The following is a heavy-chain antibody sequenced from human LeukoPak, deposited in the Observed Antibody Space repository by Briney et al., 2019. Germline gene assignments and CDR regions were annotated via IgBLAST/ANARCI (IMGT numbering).Heavy chain of an antibody. CDR3: ATPIVGGLYFDY. Sequence: ASVKVSCKVSGYTLTELSMHWVRQAPGKGLEWMGGFDPEDGETIYAQKFQGRVTMTEDTSTDTVYMELSSLRSEDTAVYYCATPIVGGLYFDYWGQGTLVTVSS. V-gene: IGHV1-24*01. CDR1: GYTLTELS. CDR2: FDPEDGET. D-gene: IGHD1-26*01. J-gene: IGHJ4*02.